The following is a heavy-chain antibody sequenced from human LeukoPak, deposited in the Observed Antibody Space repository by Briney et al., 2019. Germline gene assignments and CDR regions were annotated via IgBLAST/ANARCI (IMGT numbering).Heavy chain of an antibody. CDR3: ARARLGGYAYFDY. D-gene: IGHD3-16*01. J-gene: IGHJ4*02. CDR1: GFTFSSYA. V-gene: IGHV3-23*01. Sequence: GGSLRLSCTASGFTFSSYAMSWVRLAPGKGLEWVSAISGSGSNTYYTDSVKGRFTISRDNSKNTLYLQMNSLRAEDTAVYYCARARLGGYAYFDYWGQGTLVTVSS. CDR2: ISGSGSNT.